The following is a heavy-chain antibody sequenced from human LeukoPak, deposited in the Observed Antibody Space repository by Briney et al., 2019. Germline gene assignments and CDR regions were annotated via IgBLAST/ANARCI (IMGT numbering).Heavy chain of an antibody. J-gene: IGHJ6*02. Sequence: GGSLRLSCAASGFTFSTYAMSWVRQAPGRGLEWVSTISGSGAGTYYADSMEGRFTISRDNSKNTLYVQMNSLRAEDTAVYYCAKAPSLGLGFGVLSMDVWGQGTTVTVSS. V-gene: IGHV3-23*01. CDR2: ISGSGAGT. CDR3: AKAPSLGLGFGVLSMDV. D-gene: IGHD3-10*01. CDR1: GFTFSTYA.